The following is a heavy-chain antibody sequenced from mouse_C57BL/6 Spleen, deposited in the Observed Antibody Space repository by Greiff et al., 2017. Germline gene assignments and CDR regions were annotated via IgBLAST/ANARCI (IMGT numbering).Heavy chain of an antibody. CDR2: ISSGSSTI. CDR3: ARPIYYYGSSYFYAMDY. D-gene: IGHD1-1*01. Sequence: EVQRVESGGGLVKPGGSLKLSCAASGFTFSDYGMHWVRQAPEKGLEWVAYISSGSSTIYYADTVKGRVTISRDNAKNTLFLQMTSLRSEDTAMYYCARPIYYYGSSYFYAMDYWGQGTSVTVSS. CDR1: GFTFSDYG. J-gene: IGHJ4*01. V-gene: IGHV5-17*01.